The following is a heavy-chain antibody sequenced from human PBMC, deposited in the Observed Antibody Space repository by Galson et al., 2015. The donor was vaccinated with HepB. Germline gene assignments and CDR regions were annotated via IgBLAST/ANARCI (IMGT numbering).Heavy chain of an antibody. J-gene: IGHJ4*02. Sequence: SLRLSCAASGFSFRSYSMNWVRQAPGKGLEWVSSISSSSSYIYYADSVKGRFTISRDNAKNSLYLQMNSLRAEDTAVYYCARSAGIDYWGQGTLVTVSS. V-gene: IGHV3-21*01. CDR1: GFSFRSYS. CDR3: ARSAGIDY. CDR2: ISSSSSYI.